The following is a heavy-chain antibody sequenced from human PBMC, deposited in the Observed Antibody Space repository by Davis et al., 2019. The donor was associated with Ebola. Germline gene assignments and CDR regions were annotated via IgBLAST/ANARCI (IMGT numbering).Heavy chain of an antibody. CDR1: GGSITNYY. V-gene: IGHV4-34*01. D-gene: IGHD3-10*01. J-gene: IGHJ4*02. CDR3: ARGQSGSDYSLWQY. CDR2: MDHRGNT. Sequence: SETLSLTCTVSGGSITNYYWSWIRQPPGQGLEWIGEMDHRGNTNYNPSLKSRVTISIDTSKKQISLNLTSVTAADTAVYYCARGQSGSDYSLWQYWGQGTLVTVSS.